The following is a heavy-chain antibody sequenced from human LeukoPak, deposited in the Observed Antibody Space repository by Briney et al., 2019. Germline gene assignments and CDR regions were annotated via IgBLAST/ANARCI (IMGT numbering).Heavy chain of an antibody. J-gene: IGHJ4*02. Sequence: QPAVARGLAGGASGWACVRYAMAGVPQTQGKGLEWVSVISGSGDSTYYADSVKGRFTISRDNAKNSLYLQMNSLRDEDTAVYYCARERIGRVDYWGQGTLVTVSS. CDR3: ARERIGRVDY. V-gene: IGHV3-23*01. D-gene: IGHD2-15*01. CDR1: GWACVRYA. CDR2: ISGSGDST.